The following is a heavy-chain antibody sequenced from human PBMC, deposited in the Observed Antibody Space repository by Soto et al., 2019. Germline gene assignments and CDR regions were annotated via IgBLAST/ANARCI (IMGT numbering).Heavy chain of an antibody. J-gene: IGHJ5*02. V-gene: IGHV4-59*01. D-gene: IGHD2-2*02. CDR1: GGSISSYY. CDR3: ARDLGYCSSTSCYTPYNWFDP. Sequence: TSETLSLTCTVSGGSISSYYWSWIRQPPGKGLEWIGYIYYSGSTNYNPSLKSRVTISVDTSKNQFSLKLSSVTAADTAVYYCARDLGYCSSTSCYTPYNWFDPWGQGTLVTVSS. CDR2: IYYSGST.